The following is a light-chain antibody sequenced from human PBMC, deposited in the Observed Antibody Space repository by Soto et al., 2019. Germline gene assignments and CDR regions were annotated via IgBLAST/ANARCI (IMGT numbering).Light chain of an antibody. V-gene: IGKV1-39*01. CDR3: QQSFSTPFT. CDR2: VVS. CDR1: QSINSY. Sequence: DIQMTQSPSSLSASVGDRVTITCRASQSINSYLNWYQQKPGRAPNLLIYVVSNLQSGVPSRFSGSGSGSDFPLTISVLQPDDFGTYYCQQSFSTPFTFGPGTKVAIK. J-gene: IGKJ3*01.